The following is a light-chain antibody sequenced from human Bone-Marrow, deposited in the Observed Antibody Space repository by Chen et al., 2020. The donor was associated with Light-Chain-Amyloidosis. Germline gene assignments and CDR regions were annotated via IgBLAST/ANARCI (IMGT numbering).Light chain of an antibody. CDR1: SSNIGSNI. Sequence: QSVLTQPPSASGTPGQRVTISCSGSSSNIGSNIVNWYQQLPGTAPKLLICCNDERPSGVPDRFAGSKSGTSASRAISGLQSEDEADYYCATRDDSLKAVIFGGGTKLTVL. CDR2: CND. CDR3: ATRDDSLKAVI. V-gene: IGLV1-44*01. J-gene: IGLJ2*01.